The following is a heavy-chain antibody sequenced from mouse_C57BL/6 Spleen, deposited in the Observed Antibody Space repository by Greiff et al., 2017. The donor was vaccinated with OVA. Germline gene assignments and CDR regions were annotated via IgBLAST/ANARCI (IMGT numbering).Heavy chain of an antibody. CDR3: ARWDPVAY. CDR1: GFTFSDYG. CDR2: ISSGSSTI. J-gene: IGHJ3*01. D-gene: IGHD4-1*01. Sequence: EVQLKESGGGLVKPGGSLKLSCAASGFTFSDYGMHWVRQAPEKGLEWVAYISSGSSTIYYADTVKGRFTISRDNAKNTLFLQMTSLRSEDTAMYYCARWDPVAYWGQGTLVTVSA. V-gene: IGHV5-17*01.